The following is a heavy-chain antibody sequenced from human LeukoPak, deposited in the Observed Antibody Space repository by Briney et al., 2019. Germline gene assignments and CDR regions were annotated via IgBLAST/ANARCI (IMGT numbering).Heavy chain of an antibody. D-gene: IGHD3-9*01. Sequence: PGGSLRLSFAASGFTLSNYNMNWVRQAPGKGLEWGSSISGTSTYIYYAASVKCRFPISRDNAKNSLSLQMNSLRAEDTAVYYCATAPYDILTGYSPYYFDYWGQGTLVTVSS. J-gene: IGHJ4*02. CDR2: ISGTSTYI. CDR3: ATAPYDILTGYSPYYFDY. CDR1: GFTLSNYN. V-gene: IGHV3-21*06.